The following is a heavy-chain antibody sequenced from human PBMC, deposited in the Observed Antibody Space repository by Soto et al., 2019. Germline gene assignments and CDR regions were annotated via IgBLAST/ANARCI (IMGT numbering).Heavy chain of an antibody. CDR3: ARGPKQQLVRGYADGYKLFDY. CDR2: IWYDGSKK. V-gene: IGHV3-33*01. CDR1: GFTFTYYG. D-gene: IGHD6-13*01. J-gene: IGHJ4*02. Sequence: PGGSLRLSCAASGFTFTYYGMHWVRQAPGKGLEWVAVIWYDGSKKYYADSVKGRSTISRDNSKNTLYLQMNSLRAEDTAVYYCARGPKQQLVRGYADGYKLFDYWGQGTLVTVSS.